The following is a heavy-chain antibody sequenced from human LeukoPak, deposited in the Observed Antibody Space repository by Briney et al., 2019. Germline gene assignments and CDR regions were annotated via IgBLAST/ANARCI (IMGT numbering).Heavy chain of an antibody. CDR3: ARLYCSGGSCYSFSY. V-gene: IGHV1-3*01. CDR2: INAGNGNT. J-gene: IGHJ4*02. D-gene: IGHD2-15*01. CDR1: GYTFTSYA. Sequence: PGASVKVSCKASGYTFTSYAMHWVRQAPGQRLEWMGWINAGNGNTKYSQKFQGRVTITRDTSASTAYMELSSLRSEDTAVYYCARLYCSGGSCYSFSYWGQGTLVTVSS.